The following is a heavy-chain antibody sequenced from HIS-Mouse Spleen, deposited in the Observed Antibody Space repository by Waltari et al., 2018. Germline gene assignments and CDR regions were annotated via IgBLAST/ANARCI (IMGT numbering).Heavy chain of an antibody. CDR3: AKDKHHAFDY. J-gene: IGHJ4*02. CDR2: ISYDESNK. V-gene: IGHV3-30*18. CDR1: GFTFSRYG. Sequence: QAQLVESGRVVVQPGRSLRLSCAASGFTFSRYGMHWVRQAPGKGLEWVAVISYDESNKYYADSVKGRFTISRDNSKNTLYLQMNSLRAEDTAVYYCAKDKHHAFDYWGQGTLVTVSS.